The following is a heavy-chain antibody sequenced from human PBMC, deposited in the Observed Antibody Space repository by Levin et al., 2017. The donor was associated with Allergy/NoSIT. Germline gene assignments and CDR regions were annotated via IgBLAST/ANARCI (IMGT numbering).Heavy chain of an antibody. CDR2: MNPNSGNT. CDR3: ARAKGKLARQWLVQYYYYYMDV. J-gene: IGHJ6*03. V-gene: IGHV1-8*01. Sequence: ASVKVSCKASGYTFTSYDINWVRQATGQGLEWMGWMNPNSGNTGYAQKFQGRVTMTRNTSISTAYMELSSLRSEDTAVYYCARAKGKLARQWLVQYYYYYMDVWGKGTTVTVSS. CDR1: GYTFTSYD. D-gene: IGHD6-19*01.